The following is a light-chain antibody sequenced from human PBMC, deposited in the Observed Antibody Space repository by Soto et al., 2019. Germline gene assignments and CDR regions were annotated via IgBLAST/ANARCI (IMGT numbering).Light chain of an antibody. J-gene: IGLJ3*02. CDR2: EVS. CDR3: CSYAGRYTWV. Sequence: QSALTQPRSVSGSPGQSVTISCTGTSSDLGAYTYVSWYQQHPGKAPKLMIYEVSNRPSGVPDRFSGSKSGNTASLTISGLQAEDEADYYCCSYAGRYTWVFGGGTKVIVL. V-gene: IGLV2-11*01. CDR1: SSDLGAYTY.